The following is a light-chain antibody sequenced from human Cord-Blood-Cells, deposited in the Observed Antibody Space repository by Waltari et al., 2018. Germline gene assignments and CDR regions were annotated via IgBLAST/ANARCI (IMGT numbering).Light chain of an antibody. CDR1: QSVLYSSNNKNY. V-gene: IGKV4-1*01. Sequence: DIVMTQSPDSLAVSLGERATINCKSSQSVLYSSNNKNYLAWYQQKPGQPPKLLIYWASTRESGVPDRFSGSGSVTGFTLTISSLQAEDVAVYYCQQYYSTPYTFGQGTKLEIK. J-gene: IGKJ2*01. CDR3: QQYYSTPYT. CDR2: WAS.